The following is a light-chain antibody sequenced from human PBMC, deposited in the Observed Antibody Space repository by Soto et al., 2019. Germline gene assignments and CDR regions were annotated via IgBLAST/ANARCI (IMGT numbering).Light chain of an antibody. CDR1: SSDVGGYNY. CDR3: SSYTSSSTPYV. J-gene: IGLJ1*01. V-gene: IGLV2-14*01. Sequence: QSVLTQPASVSGSPGQSITISCTGTSSDVGGYNYVSWYQQHPGKAPKLMIYDVTNRPSGVSNRFSGPKSGNTASLTISGLQAEDEADYYCSSYTSSSTPYVYGTGPKVTVL. CDR2: DVT.